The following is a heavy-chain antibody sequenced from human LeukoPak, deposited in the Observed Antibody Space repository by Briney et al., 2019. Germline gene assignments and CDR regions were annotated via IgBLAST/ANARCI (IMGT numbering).Heavy chain of an antibody. CDR1: GGSISSYY. D-gene: IGHD3-22*01. CDR3: AGDRGWGYFPGFDY. V-gene: IGHV4-59*01. Sequence: SETLSLTCTVSGGSISSYYWSWIRQPPGKGLEWIGYIYYSGSTNYNPSLKSRVTISVDTSKNQFSLKLTSVTAADTAVYYCAGDRGWGYFPGFDYWGQGTLVTVSS. J-gene: IGHJ4*02. CDR2: IYYSGST.